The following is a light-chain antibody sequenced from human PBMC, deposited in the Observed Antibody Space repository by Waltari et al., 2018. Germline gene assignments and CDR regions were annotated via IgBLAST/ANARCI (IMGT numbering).Light chain of an antibody. CDR1: ESLVHSDGNTH. CDR2: RVS. J-gene: IGKJ2*01. V-gene: IGKV2-30*02. Sequence: DVVMTQSPLSLPVTLGQPASISCKSSESLVHSDGNTHLNWFQQRPGQSPRRLSYRVSNRDSGVPDRFSGSGSGTDFTLKIGRVEAEDIGVYYCMQGTHWPYTFGQGTKLDIK. CDR3: MQGTHWPYT.